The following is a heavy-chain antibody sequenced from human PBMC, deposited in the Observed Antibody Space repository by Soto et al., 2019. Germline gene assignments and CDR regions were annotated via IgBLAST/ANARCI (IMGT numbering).Heavy chain of an antibody. Sequence: QVQLVQSGSEVKKPGASVKVSCKASGYTFTNYGMSWVRQAPGQGLEWMGWISAYNGNTNHAQNFQGRGTMTTDTSTNTAYMELRSLRSDDTAVYDCARCYCSVGSCYSCWHFDLWGRGALVTVSS. J-gene: IGHJ2*01. CDR2: ISAYNGNT. CDR1: GYTFTNYG. V-gene: IGHV1-18*01. D-gene: IGHD2-15*01. CDR3: ARCYCSVGSCYSCWHFDL.